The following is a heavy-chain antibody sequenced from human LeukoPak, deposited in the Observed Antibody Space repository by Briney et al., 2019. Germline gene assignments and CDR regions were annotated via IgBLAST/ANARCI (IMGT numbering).Heavy chain of an antibody. CDR2: ISSSSSYI. J-gene: IGHJ4*02. CDR3: AKDSSSRPQTIDY. V-gene: IGHV3-21*01. CDR1: GFTFSSYS. Sequence: GGSLRLSCAASGFTFSSYSMNWVRQAPGKGLEWVSSISSSSSYIYYADSVKGRFTISRDNAKNSLYLQMNSLRAEDTAVYYCAKDSSSRPQTIDYWGQGTLVTVSS. D-gene: IGHD6-13*01.